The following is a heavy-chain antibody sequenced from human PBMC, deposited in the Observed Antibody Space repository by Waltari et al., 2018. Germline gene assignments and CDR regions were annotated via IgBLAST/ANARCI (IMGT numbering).Heavy chain of an antibody. J-gene: IGHJ3*02. CDR1: GYTFTDYY. Sequence: EVQLVQSGAEVKKPGATVKISCKASGYTFTDYYLPWVQQAPGKGLEWMGRVDPEDGETIYAEKFQGRVTITADTSTDTAYMELSSLRSEDTAVYYCATDPASRITGTTYAFDIWGQGTMVTVSS. CDR3: ATDPASRITGTTYAFDI. CDR2: VDPEDGET. V-gene: IGHV1-69-2*01. D-gene: IGHD1-7*01.